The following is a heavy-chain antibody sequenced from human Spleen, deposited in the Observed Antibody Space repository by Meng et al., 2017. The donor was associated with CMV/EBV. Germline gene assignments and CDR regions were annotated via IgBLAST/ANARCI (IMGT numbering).Heavy chain of an antibody. V-gene: IGHV3-53*01. J-gene: IGHJ6*02. Sequence: GESLKISCAASGFTVSSNYMTWVRQAPGKGLEWVSVIYSGGTTSYADSVKGRFTTSRDNSKNTLYLQMNSLRAEDTAVYYCAKDYFAFWSGYPNYAMDVWGQGTTVTVSS. CDR3: AKDYFAFWSGYPNYAMDV. CDR2: IYSGGTT. D-gene: IGHD3-3*01. CDR1: GFTVSSNY.